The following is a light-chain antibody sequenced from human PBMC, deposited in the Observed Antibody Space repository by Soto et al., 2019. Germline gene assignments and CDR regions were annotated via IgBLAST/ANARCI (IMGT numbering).Light chain of an antibody. CDR2: GNG. CDR3: QSYDSNLSGSEV. Sequence: QSALTQPPSVSGAPGRRVTISCTGSSSNIGAGHDVHWYQHLPGTAPKLLIYGNGNRPSGVPDRFSGSKSDTSASLAITGLQAEDEADYYCQSYDSNLSGSEVFGTGTKVTVL. V-gene: IGLV1-40*01. J-gene: IGLJ1*01. CDR1: SSNIGAGHD.